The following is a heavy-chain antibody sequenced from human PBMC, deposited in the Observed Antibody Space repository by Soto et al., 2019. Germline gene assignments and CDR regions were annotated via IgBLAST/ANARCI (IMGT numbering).Heavy chain of an antibody. Sequence: QVQLVESGGGVVQPGRSLRLSCAASGFIFSSFGIHWVRQAPGKGLEWVAVISYDGSDEGYADYVKGRFIISRDNSKKTLYMQMNSLMSEDRAVYYCAKGRNVMATVALGSWGQGPLVTVSS. CDR3: AKGRNVMATVALGS. J-gene: IGHJ5*02. V-gene: IGHV3-30*18. D-gene: IGHD2-21*01. CDR2: ISYDGSDE. CDR1: GFIFSSFG.